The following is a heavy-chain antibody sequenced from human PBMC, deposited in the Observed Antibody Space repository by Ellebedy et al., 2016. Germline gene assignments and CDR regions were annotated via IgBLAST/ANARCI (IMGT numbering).Heavy chain of an antibody. CDR3: ARGPRGFWDYYYMDV. Sequence: GGSLRLSXAASGFTFSSYWMHWVRQAPGKGLVWVSRINSDGSSTSYADSVKGRFTISRDNAKNTLYLQMNSLRAEDTAVYYCARGPRGFWDYYYMDVWGKGTTVTVSS. CDR2: INSDGSST. D-gene: IGHD3-3*01. V-gene: IGHV3-74*01. J-gene: IGHJ6*03. CDR1: GFTFSSYW.